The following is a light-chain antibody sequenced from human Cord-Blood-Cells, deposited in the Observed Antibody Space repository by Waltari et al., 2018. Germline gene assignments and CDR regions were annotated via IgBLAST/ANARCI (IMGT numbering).Light chain of an antibody. CDR2: QDS. CDR3: QAWDSSTDYV. Sequence: SYELTQPPSVSVSPGQTASITCSGDKLGDKYACWYQQKPGQSPVLVIYQDSKRPSGIPERFSGSNTGNTATLTISGTQAMDKADYYCQAWDSSTDYVFGTGTKDTVL. J-gene: IGLJ1*01. V-gene: IGLV3-1*01. CDR1: KLGDKY.